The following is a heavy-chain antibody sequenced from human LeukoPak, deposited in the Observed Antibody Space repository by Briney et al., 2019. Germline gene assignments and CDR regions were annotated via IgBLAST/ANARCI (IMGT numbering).Heavy chain of an antibody. V-gene: IGHV3-7*01. CDR2: IQEDGSAQ. CDR3: ARVAYGDRY. D-gene: IGHD4-17*01. Sequence: GGFLRLSCAASGFTFSNYWMSWVRQAPGKGLEWVGNIQEDGSAQYYVDSVKGRFTISRDNAKNSLYLQMNNLRVDDTAVYYCARVAYGDRYWGQGTLVTVSS. J-gene: IGHJ4*02. CDR1: GFTFSNYW.